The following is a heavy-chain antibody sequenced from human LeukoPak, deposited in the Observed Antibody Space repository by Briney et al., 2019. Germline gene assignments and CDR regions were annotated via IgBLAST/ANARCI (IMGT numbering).Heavy chain of an antibody. CDR3: AGTGSGSYYEIDY. J-gene: IGHJ4*02. V-gene: IGHV1-69*04. D-gene: IGHD3-10*01. CDR2: IIPILGIA. Sequence: ASVKVSCKASGGTFSSYAISWVRQAPGQGLEWMGRIIPILGIANYAQKFQGRVTITADKSTSTAYMELSSLRSEDTAVYYCAGTGSGSYYEIDYWGQGTLVTVSS. CDR1: GGTFSSYA.